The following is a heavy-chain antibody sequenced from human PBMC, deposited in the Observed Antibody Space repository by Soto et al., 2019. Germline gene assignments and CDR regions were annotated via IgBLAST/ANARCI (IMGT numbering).Heavy chain of an antibody. CDR2: ISAYNGNT. Sequence: QVQLVQSGAEVKKPGASVKVSCKASGYTFTSYGISWVRQAPGQGLEWMGWISAYNGNTNYAQKIQGRVTMTTDTSTSTAYMELRSLRSDDTAVYYCARDMSSIWYEESYYGMDVWGQGTTVTVSS. J-gene: IGHJ6*02. CDR3: ARDMSSIWYEESYYGMDV. D-gene: IGHD6-13*01. CDR1: GYTFTSYG. V-gene: IGHV1-18*01.